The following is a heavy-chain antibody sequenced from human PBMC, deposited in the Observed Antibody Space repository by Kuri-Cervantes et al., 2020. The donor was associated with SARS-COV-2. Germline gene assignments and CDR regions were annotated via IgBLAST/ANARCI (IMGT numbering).Heavy chain of an antibody. CDR3: ARVLEYSGYERDY. Sequence: ASVKVSCKASGGTFSSYTISWVRQAPGQGLEWMGWISAYNGNTNYAQKLQGRVTMTRDTSISTAYMELSRLRSDDTAVYYCARVLEYSGYERDYWGQGTLVTVSS. V-gene: IGHV1-18*01. CDR2: ISAYNGNT. CDR1: GGTFSSYT. J-gene: IGHJ4*02. D-gene: IGHD5-12*01.